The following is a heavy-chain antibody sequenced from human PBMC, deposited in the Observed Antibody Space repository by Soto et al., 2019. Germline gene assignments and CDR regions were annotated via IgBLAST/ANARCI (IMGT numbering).Heavy chain of an antibody. D-gene: IGHD3-16*01. CDR1: GFTFSSYA. V-gene: IGHV3-23*01. CDR3: AKEHVFRTDLLYFDY. Sequence: EVQLLESGGGLVQPGGSLRLSCAASGFTFSSYAMSWVRQAPGKGLEWVSAISGSGGSTYYADPVKGRFTISRDNSMNPLYLQMNSLRAEDTAVYYCAKEHVFRTDLLYFDYWAQGPLVTVSS. CDR2: ISGSGGST. J-gene: IGHJ4*02.